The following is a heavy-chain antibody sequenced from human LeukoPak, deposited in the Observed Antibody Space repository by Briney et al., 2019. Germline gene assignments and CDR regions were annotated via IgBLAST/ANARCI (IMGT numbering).Heavy chain of an antibody. D-gene: IGHD4-17*01. CDR2: IYTSGST. V-gene: IGHV4-4*07. CDR3: AGDDGDYLPFDY. J-gene: IGHJ4*02. Sequence: SETLSLTCTVSGGSISSYYWSWIRQPAGKGLEWIGRIYTSGSTNYNPSLKSRVTMSVDTSKNQLSLKLSSVTAADTAVYYCAGDDGDYLPFDYWGQGTLVTVSS. CDR1: GGSISSYY.